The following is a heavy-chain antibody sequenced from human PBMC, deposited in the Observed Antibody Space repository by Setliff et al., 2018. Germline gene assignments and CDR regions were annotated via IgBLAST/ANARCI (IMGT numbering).Heavy chain of an antibody. D-gene: IGHD7-27*01. Sequence: SETLSLTCTVSGGSISGYYWTWIRQPAGKGLEWIGRMYGNSNYNPSLKSRVTMSIDTSKNKFSLKLSSVTAADTAVYYCARGPGAATGEGFDIWGQGTMGT. CDR2: MYGNS. J-gene: IGHJ3*02. V-gene: IGHV4-4*07. CDR3: ARGPGAATGEGFDI. CDR1: GGSISGYY.